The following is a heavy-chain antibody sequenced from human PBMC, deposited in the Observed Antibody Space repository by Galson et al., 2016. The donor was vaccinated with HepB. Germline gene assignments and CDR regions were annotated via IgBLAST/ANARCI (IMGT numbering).Heavy chain of an antibody. Sequence: SVKVSCKASGYTFTSYYLHWVRQAPGQGLEWMGIINSSGGNTRYAQKFQGRVTMTRDTSTSTVYMELSRLRSDDTAVYYCARDFLRGGWNLFDYWGQGALVTVSS. CDR2: INSSGGNT. CDR1: GYTFTSYY. CDR3: ARDFLRGGWNLFDY. V-gene: IGHV1-46*01. D-gene: IGHD1-7*01. J-gene: IGHJ4*02.